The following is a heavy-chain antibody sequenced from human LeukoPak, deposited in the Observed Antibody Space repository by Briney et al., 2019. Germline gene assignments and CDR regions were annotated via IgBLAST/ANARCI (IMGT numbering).Heavy chain of an antibody. CDR1: GYTLTELS. D-gene: IGHD3-22*01. CDR3: ATKNYYDSSGYYNY. J-gene: IGHJ4*02. Sequence: ASVKVSCKASGYTLTELSMHWVRQAPGKGLEWMGGFDPEDGETIYAQKFQGRVTMTEDTSTDTAYMELSSLRSEDTAVYYCATKNYYDSSGYYNYWGQGTLVTVSS. CDR2: FDPEDGET. V-gene: IGHV1-24*01.